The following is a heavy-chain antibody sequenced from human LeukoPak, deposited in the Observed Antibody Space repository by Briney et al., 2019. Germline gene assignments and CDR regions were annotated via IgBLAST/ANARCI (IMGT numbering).Heavy chain of an antibody. V-gene: IGHV4-34*01. CDR3: ARGVRDFWSGRYYYMDV. CDR1: GGSFSGYY. J-gene: IGHJ6*03. CDR2: INHSGST. Sequence: PSETLSLTCAVYGGSFSGYYWSWIRQPPGKGLEWIGEINHSGSTNYNPSLKSRVTISVDTSKNQFSLKLSSVTAADTAVYYCARGVRDFWSGRYYYMDVWGKGTTVTVSS. D-gene: IGHD3-3*01.